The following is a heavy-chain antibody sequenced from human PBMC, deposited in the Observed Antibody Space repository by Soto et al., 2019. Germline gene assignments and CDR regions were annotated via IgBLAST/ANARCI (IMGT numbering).Heavy chain of an antibody. D-gene: IGHD3-10*01. CDR2: IYYSGST. J-gene: IGHJ4*02. Sequence: PSETLSLTCTVSGGSISSYYWSWIRQPPGKGLEWIGYIYYSGSTNYNPSLKSRVTISVDTSKNTLYLQMNSLRAEDTAIYYCASGCYGDILYDYWGQGTQVTVSS. CDR3: ASGCYGDILYDY. CDR1: GGSISSYY. V-gene: IGHV4-59*08.